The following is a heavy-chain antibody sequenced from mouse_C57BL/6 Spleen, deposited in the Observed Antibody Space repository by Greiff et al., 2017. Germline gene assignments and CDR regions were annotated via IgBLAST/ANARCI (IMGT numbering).Heavy chain of an antibody. CDR2: INPNNGGT. J-gene: IGHJ1*03. Sequence: VQLQQSGPELVKPGASVKIPCKASGYTFTDYNMDWVKQSHGKSLEWIGDINPNNGGTIYNQKFKGKATLTVDKYSSTAYMELRSLTSEDTAVYYCARRGIIYDGYQYWYFDVWGTGTTVTVSS. CDR3: ARRGIIYDGYQYWYFDV. CDR1: GYTFTDYN. V-gene: IGHV1-18*01. D-gene: IGHD2-3*01.